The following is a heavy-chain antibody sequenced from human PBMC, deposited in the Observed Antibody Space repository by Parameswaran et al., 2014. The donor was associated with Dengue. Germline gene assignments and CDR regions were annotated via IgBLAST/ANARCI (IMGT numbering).Heavy chain of an antibody. D-gene: IGHD1-1*01. Sequence: KWIRQSPSRGLEWLGRTYYRSKWYNDYAVSVKSRITINPDTSKNQFSLQLNSVTPEDTAVHYCASSPELASYYYYGMDVWGQGTTVTVSS. V-gene: IGHV6-1*01. CDR3: ASSPELASYYYYGMDV. J-gene: IGHJ6*02. CDR2: TYYRSKWYN.